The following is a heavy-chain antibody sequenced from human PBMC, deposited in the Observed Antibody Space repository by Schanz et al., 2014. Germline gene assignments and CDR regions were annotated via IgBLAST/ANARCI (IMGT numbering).Heavy chain of an antibody. CDR3: VRDERVISGVWFDP. CDR1: GFIFTSYS. D-gene: IGHD3-16*02. V-gene: IGHV3-30*03. J-gene: IGHJ5*02. CDR2: ISHDGSNK. Sequence: VQLVESGGGLVKSGGSLRLSCATSGFIFTSYSMHWVRQAPGKGLEWVALISHDGSNKNSADSVKGRFTISRDNSKNTLYLQMNSLRGDDTAIYYCVRDERVISGVWFDPWGQGTLVTVSS.